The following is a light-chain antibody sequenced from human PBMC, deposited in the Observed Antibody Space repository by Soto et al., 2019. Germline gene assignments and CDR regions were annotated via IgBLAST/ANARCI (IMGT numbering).Light chain of an antibody. V-gene: IGKV3-20*01. J-gene: IGKJ1*01. CDR3: QQCGSSPWT. Sequence: IVLTQSPGTLALSPGERATLSCRASQSVSSYYLAWYQQKPGQAPRLLIYAASSRATGIPDRFSGGGSGTDYTLTISRLEPEEFAMYYCQQCGSSPWTFGQGTKVDIK. CDR2: AAS. CDR1: QSVSSYY.